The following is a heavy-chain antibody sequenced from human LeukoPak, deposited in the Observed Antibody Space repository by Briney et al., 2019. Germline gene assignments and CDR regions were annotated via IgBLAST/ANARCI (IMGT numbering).Heavy chain of an antibody. D-gene: IGHD3-22*01. V-gene: IGHV3-21*01. J-gene: IGHJ3*02. CDR1: GFTFISYS. CDR2: ISSSSSYI. Sequence: PGGSLRLSCAASGFTFISYSMNWVRQAPGKGLEWVSSISSSSSYIYYADSVKSRFTISRDNAKNSLYLQMNSLRAEDTAVYYCARGVNYYDRLDAFDIWGQGTMVTVSS. CDR3: ARGVNYYDRLDAFDI.